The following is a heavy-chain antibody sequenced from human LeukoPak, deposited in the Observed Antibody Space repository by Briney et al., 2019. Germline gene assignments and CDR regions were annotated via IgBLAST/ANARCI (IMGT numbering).Heavy chain of an antibody. J-gene: IGHJ4*02. D-gene: IGHD2-8*01. Sequence: GGSLRLSCAAYGFSFNIYSMNWVRQAPGKGLEWISYISSGGTTKYHTASVKGRFTISRDNAKNSLYPQMSSLRVEDTAAYYCARGNANHFDYWGQGTLVTVSS. V-gene: IGHV3-48*04. CDR3: ARGNANHFDY. CDR2: ISSGGTTK. CDR1: GFSFNIYS.